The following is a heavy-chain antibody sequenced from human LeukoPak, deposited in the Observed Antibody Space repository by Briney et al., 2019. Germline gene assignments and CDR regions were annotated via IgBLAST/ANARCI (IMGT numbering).Heavy chain of an antibody. CDR3: ARVGDYGDYVEFDY. D-gene: IGHD4-17*01. Sequence: GGSLRLSCAASGFTFTTYWMSWVRQAPGKGLEWVANIKQDGSEKYYVDSVKGRFTISRDNAKNSLYLQMNSLRVEDTAVYYCARVGDYGDYVEFDYWGQGTLVTVSS. J-gene: IGHJ4*02. CDR1: GFTFTTYW. V-gene: IGHV3-7*03. CDR2: IKQDGSEK.